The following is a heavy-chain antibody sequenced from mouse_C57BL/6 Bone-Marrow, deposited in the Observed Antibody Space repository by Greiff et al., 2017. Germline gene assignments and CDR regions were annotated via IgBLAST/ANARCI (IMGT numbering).Heavy chain of an antibody. CDR1: GYSFTGYY. J-gene: IGHJ2*01. D-gene: IGHD1-1*01. Sequence: VQLQQSGPELVKPGASVKISCKASGYSFTGYYMHWVKQSHGNILDWIGYIYPYNGVSSYNQKFKGKATLTVDKSSSTAYMELRSLTSEDSAVXYCATGPITTVVATDYFDYWGQGTTLTVSS. CDR2: IYPYNGVS. V-gene: IGHV1-31*01. CDR3: ATGPITTVVATDYFDY.